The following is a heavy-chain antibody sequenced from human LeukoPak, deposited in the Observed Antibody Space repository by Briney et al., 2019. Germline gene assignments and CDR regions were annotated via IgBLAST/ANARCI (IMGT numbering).Heavy chain of an antibody. CDR3: ARGPYQLLDNWFDP. J-gene: IGHJ5*02. Sequence: GGSLRLSCAASGFTFSSYAMSWVRQAPGKGLEWVSGISGSGGSTYYADSVKGRFTISRDNAKNSLYLQMNSLRAEDTAVYYCARGPYQLLDNWFDPWGQGTLVTVSS. CDR2: ISGSGGST. D-gene: IGHD2-2*01. V-gene: IGHV3-23*01. CDR1: GFTFSSYA.